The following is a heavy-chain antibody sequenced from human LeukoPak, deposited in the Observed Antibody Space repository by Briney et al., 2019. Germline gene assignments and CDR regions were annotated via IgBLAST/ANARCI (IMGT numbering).Heavy chain of an antibody. Sequence: SVKVSFKTSGYTFTGYYLHWVRQAPGQGLEWMGGIIPIIGTTNYGQKFQGRVTITADESTSTAHMEVSGLRSEDTVVYYCARAHNDYGGNSAMLDYWGQGTLVTVSS. J-gene: IGHJ4*02. CDR3: ARAHNDYGGNSAMLDY. CDR2: IIPIIGTT. D-gene: IGHD4-23*01. V-gene: IGHV1-69*13. CDR1: GYTFTGYY.